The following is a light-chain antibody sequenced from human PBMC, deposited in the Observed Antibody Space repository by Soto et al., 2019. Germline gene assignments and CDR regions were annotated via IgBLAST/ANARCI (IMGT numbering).Light chain of an antibody. V-gene: IGKV3-20*01. CDR2: GAS. CDR3: QQYVSSLGWT. J-gene: IGKJ1*01. CDR1: QSVSSSY. Sequence: EIVLTQSPGTLSLSPGERATLSCRASQSVSSSYLAWYQQKPGQAPRLLIYGASSRATGIPDRFSGSGSGTDFTLTISRLEPEDFAVYYCQQYVSSLGWTFGQGTKVDIK.